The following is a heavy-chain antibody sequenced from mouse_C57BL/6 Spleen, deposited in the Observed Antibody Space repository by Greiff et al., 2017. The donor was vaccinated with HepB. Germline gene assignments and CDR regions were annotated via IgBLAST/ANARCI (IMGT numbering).Heavy chain of an antibody. CDR2: INPSNGGT. Sequence: QVHVKQPGTELVKPGASVKLSCKASGYTFTSYWMHWVKQRPGQGLEWIGNINPSNGGTNYNEKFKSKATLTVDKSSSTAYMQLSSLTSEDSAVYYCARGGAVYYFDYWGQGTTLTVSS. J-gene: IGHJ2*01. V-gene: IGHV1-53*01. CDR1: GYTFTSYW. CDR3: ARGGAVYYFDY.